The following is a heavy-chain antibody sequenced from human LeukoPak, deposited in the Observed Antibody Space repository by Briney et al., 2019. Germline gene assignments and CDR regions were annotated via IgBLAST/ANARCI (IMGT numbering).Heavy chain of an antibody. CDR2: IGTGNKYI. CDR3: ASEFFGAMFDY. J-gene: IGHJ4*02. D-gene: IGHD4/OR15-4a*01. V-gene: IGHV3-21*01. CDR1: GFTFSSYS. Sequence: GGSLRLSCASSGFTFSSYSMTWVRQAPGKGLEWVSSIGTGNKYIYYADSVKGRFTISRDNAKNSLYLQMSSLRDEDTAVYFCASEFFGAMFDYWGQGALVTVSS.